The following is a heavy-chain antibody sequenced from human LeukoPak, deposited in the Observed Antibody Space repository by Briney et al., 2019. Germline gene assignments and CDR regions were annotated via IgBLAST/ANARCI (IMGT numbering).Heavy chain of an antibody. Sequence: PGGSLRLSCAASGFIFSSYGMHWVRQAPGKGLEWVTFIRYDGSNKYYADSVKGRFTIPRDNSKNTLYLQMNSLRAEDTAVYYCAKDQRMGITGTFDYWGQRTLVTVSS. CDR3: AKDQRMGITGTFDY. J-gene: IGHJ4*02. D-gene: IGHD1-7*01. CDR2: IRYDGSNK. CDR1: GFIFSSYG. V-gene: IGHV3-30*02.